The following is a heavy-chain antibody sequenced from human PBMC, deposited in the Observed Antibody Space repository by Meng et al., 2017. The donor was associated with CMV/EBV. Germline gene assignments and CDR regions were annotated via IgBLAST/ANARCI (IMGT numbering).Heavy chain of an antibody. CDR2: INHSGST. CDR1: GGSFSGYY. D-gene: IGHD1-26*01. V-gene: IGHV4-34*01. Sequence: QAQLQQWGAGLLKPSETLSLPCAVYGGSFSGYYWSWIRQPPGKGLEWIGEINHSGSTNYNPSLKSRVTISVDTSKNQFSLKLSSVTAADTAVYYCARGVGGWFDPWGQGTLVTVSS. CDR3: ARGVGGWFDP. J-gene: IGHJ5*02.